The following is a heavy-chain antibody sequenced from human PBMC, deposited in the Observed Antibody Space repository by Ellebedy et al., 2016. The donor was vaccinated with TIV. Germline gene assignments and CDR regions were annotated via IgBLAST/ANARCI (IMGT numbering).Heavy chain of an antibody. Sequence: AASVKVSCKASGYTFTSYGISWVRQAPGQGLDWMGWISAYNGNANYAQKLQGRVTMTTDTSTSTAYMELRSLKSDDTAVYYCARDREYYGSGSYPFDYWGQGTLVTVSS. V-gene: IGHV1-18*01. D-gene: IGHD3-10*01. CDR1: GYTFTSYG. CDR3: ARDREYYGSGSYPFDY. CDR2: ISAYNGNA. J-gene: IGHJ4*02.